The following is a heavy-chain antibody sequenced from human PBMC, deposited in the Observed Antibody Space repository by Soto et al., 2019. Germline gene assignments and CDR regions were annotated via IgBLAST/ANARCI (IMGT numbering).Heavy chain of an antibody. J-gene: IGHJ3*02. CDR1: GFTFDDYA. CDR2: ISWNSGSI. Sequence: EVQLVESGGGLVQPGRSLRLSCAASGFTFDDYAMHWVRQAPGKGLEWVSGISWNSGSIGYADSVKGRFTISRDNAKKSLYLQMNSLRAEDTALYYCAKDRTIFGVVIGRNDAFDIWGQGTMVTVSS. V-gene: IGHV3-9*01. D-gene: IGHD3-3*01. CDR3: AKDRTIFGVVIGRNDAFDI.